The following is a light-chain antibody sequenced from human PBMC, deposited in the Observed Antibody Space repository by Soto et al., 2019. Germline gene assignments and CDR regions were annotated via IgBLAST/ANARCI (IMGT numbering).Light chain of an antibody. CDR2: DAS. CDR3: QQRSNWPRT. V-gene: IGKV3-11*01. CDR1: QSVSSY. Sequence: EIVLTQSPATLSLSPGGRATLSCRASQSVSSYLAWYQQKPGQAPRLLIYDASNRATGIPARFSGSGSGTDFTLTISSLEPEDFAVYYCQQRSNWPRTFGHGTKVEIK. J-gene: IGKJ1*01.